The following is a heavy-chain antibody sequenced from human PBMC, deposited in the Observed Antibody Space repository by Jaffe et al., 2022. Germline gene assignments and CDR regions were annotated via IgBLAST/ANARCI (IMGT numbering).Heavy chain of an antibody. CDR1: GFTFSSYS. D-gene: IGHD3-10*01. CDR2: ISSSSSYI. V-gene: IGHV3-21*01. CDR3: ARERFRELLFSRKKYYFDY. J-gene: IGHJ4*02. Sequence: EVQLVESGGGLVKPGGSLRLSCAASGFTFSSYSMNWVRQAPGKGLEWVSSISSSSSYIYYADSVKGRFTISRDNAKNSLYLQMNSLRAEDTAVYYCARERFRELLFSRKKYYFDYWGQGTLVTVSS.